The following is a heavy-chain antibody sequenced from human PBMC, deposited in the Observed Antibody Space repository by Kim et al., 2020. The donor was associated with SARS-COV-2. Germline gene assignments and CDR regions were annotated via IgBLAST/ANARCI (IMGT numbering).Heavy chain of an antibody. CDR3: ARDLRLAFDI. D-gene: IGHD3-3*01. Sequence: NPTYAQGFTGRFVFSLDTSVSTAYLQISSLKAEDTAVYYCARDLRLAFDIWGQGTMVTVSS. J-gene: IGHJ3*02. V-gene: IGHV7-4-1*02. CDR2: NP.